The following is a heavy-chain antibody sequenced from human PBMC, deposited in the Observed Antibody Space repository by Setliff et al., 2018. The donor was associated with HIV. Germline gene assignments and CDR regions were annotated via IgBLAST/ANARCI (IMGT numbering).Heavy chain of an antibody. CDR3: ARAPRGIGSSSHFDY. J-gene: IGHJ4*02. Sequence: ASVKVSCKASGYTFTGYYMHWVRQAPGQGLEWMGIINPSGGSTSYAQKFQGRVTMTRNTSISTAYMQLSSLRSEDTAVYFCARAPRGIGSSSHFDYWGQGTLVTVSS. V-gene: IGHV1-46*01. CDR2: INPSGGST. D-gene: IGHD2-2*01. CDR1: GYTFTGYY.